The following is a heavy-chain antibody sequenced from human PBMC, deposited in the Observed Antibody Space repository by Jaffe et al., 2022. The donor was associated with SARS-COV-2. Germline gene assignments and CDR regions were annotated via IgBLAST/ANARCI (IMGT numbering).Heavy chain of an antibody. CDR1: SGSISNYY. CDR2: IYSSGTT. D-gene: IGHD6-6*01. Sequence: QVQLQESGPGLVKPSETLSLTCTVSSGSISNYYWSWIRQPPGKGLEWIGYIYSSGTTNYNPSLRSRVTISVDTFKNQFSLRMTSLTAADTAVYYCARSLAPRVFYHFDYWGQGTLITVSS. CDR3: ARSLAPRVFYHFDY. V-gene: IGHV4-59*01. J-gene: IGHJ4*02.